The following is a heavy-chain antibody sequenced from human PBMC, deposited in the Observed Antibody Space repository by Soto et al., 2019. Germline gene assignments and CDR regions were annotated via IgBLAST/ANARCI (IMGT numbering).Heavy chain of an antibody. CDR2: ISSNGGST. V-gene: IGHV3-64*02. D-gene: IGHD2-15*01. Sequence: HPGGSLRLSCAASGFTFSNYAMHWVRQAPGKGLEYVSAISSNGGSTYYADSVKGRFTISRDNSKNTLYLQMGSLRAEDMAVYYCARSRPLLTYYYYYGMDVWGQGTTVTVSS. CDR1: GFTFSNYA. CDR3: ARSRPLLTYYYYYGMDV. J-gene: IGHJ6*02.